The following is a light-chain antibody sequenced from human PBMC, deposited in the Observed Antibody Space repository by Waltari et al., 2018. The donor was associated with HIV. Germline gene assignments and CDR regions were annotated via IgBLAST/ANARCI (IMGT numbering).Light chain of an antibody. CDR3: KSSTSRSTPCV. Sequence: QSALTQPASVSGSPGQSITISCTGTNSDIGGHHSVAWYQHHPGKAPQLIIYDVSNRPSGVSNRFSGSNSGNTASLTISGLQAEDEADYYCKSSTSRSTPCVFGSGTKVTVL. CDR2: DVS. CDR1: NSDIGGHHS. V-gene: IGLV2-14*03. J-gene: IGLJ1*01.